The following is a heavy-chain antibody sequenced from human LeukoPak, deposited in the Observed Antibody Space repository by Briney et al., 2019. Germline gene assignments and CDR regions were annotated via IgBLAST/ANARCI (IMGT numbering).Heavy chain of an antibody. V-gene: IGHV3-23*01. D-gene: IGHD6-13*01. Sequence: PGGSLRLSCAASGFAFSSYVMSWVRQAPGKGLEWVSGISGSGGGTYDADSVKGRFTISRDNSKNTLYLQLNSLRAEDTAVYYCAKVDGVRAAAGRGRVDSWGQGTLVTVSS. CDR2: ISGSGGGT. J-gene: IGHJ4*02. CDR3: AKVDGVRAAAGRGRVDS. CDR1: GFAFSSYV.